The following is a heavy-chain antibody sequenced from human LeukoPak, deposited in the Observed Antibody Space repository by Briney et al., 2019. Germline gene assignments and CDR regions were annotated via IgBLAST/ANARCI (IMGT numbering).Heavy chain of an antibody. D-gene: IGHD6-13*01. J-gene: IGHJ4*02. Sequence: PGGSLRLSCAASGFTFSSYSMNWVRQAPGKGLEWVSPISSSSSYIYYADSVKGRFTISRDNAKNSLYLQMNSLRAEDTAVYYCAKDQGALEAAAGIVWQRDFDYWGQGTLVTVSS. CDR3: AKDQGALEAAAGIVWQRDFDY. CDR2: ISSSSSYI. V-gene: IGHV3-21*01. CDR1: GFTFSSYS.